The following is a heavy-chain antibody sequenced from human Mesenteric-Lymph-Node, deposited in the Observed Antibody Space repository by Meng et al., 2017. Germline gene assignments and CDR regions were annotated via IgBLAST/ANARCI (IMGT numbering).Heavy chain of an antibody. D-gene: IGHD4-17*01. CDR3: TTLYGDSIS. CDR2: IYHSGRT. CDR1: GGSIRNDQW. J-gene: IGHJ4*02. Sequence: SGHGLVKPSGTLSLPCYVPGGSIRNDQWWSWVRQAPGKGLEWIGEIYHSGRTNYNPPVKSRVSMSVDKSQNHFSLRLSSVTAADTAVYYCTTLYGDSISWGQGTLVTVSS. V-gene: IGHV4-4*02.